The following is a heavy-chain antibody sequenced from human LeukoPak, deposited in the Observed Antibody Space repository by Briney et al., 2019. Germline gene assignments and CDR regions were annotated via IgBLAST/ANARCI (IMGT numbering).Heavy chain of an antibody. V-gene: IGHV1-2*02. J-gene: IGHJ5*02. CDR1: GYTFTGYY. D-gene: IGHD3-10*01. Sequence: ASVKVSCKASGYTFTGYYIHWVRQAPGQGLEWMGWINTDSGGTKYAQKFQGRVTMTRDTSISTAYMELSRLRSDDTAVYYCARDLWFGEEAWFDPWGQGTLVTVSS. CDR2: INTDSGGT. CDR3: ARDLWFGEEAWFDP.